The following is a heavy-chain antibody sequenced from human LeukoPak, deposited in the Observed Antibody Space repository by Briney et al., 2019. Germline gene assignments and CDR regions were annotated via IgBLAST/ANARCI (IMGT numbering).Heavy chain of an antibody. J-gene: IGHJ4*02. Sequence: GGSLRLSCAASGFTFSSYYMSWVRQAPGKGLEWVANIEQDGSEKYYVDSVEGRFTIARDNAKSSLYLQMNSLRAEDTAVYYCARDMIHESFWSGFSYYFDYWGQGTLVTVSS. CDR2: IEQDGSEK. CDR3: ARDMIHESFWSGFSYYFDY. V-gene: IGHV3-7*01. D-gene: IGHD3-3*01. CDR1: GFTFSSYY.